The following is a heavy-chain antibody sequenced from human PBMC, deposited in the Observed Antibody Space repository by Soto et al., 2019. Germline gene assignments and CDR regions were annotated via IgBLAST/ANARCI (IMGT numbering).Heavy chain of an antibody. J-gene: IGHJ3*02. CDR1: GGSVSSGSYY. CDR3: ARADKWEPDAFDI. Sequence: PSETLSLTCTVSGGSVSSGSYYWSWIRQPPGKGLEWIGYIYYSGSTNYNPSLKSRVTISVDTSKNQFSLKLSSVTAADTAVYYCARADKWEPDAFDIWGQGTMVTVSS. D-gene: IGHD1-26*01. V-gene: IGHV4-61*01. CDR2: IYYSGST.